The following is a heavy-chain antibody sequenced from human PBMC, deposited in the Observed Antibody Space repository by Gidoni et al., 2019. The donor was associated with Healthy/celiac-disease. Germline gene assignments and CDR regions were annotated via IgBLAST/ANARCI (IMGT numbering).Heavy chain of an antibody. CDR1: GFTFSSYG. V-gene: IGHV3-30*18. CDR3: AKASCGGDCLQIDY. J-gene: IGHJ4*02. CDR2: ISYDGSNK. Sequence: QVQLVESGGGVVQPGRSLRLSCAASGFTFSSYGMHWVRQAPGKGLEWVAVISYDGSNKYYADSVKGRFTISRDNSKNTLYLQMNSLRAEDTAVYYCAKASCGGDCLQIDYWGQGTLVTVSS. D-gene: IGHD2-21*02.